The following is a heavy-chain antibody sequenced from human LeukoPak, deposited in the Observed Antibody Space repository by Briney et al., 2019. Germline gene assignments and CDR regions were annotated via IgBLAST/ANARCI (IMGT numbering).Heavy chain of an antibody. Sequence: GGSLRLSCAASKFTFDNYAMSWVRQAPGKGLEWVSSISSSGDITFYADSVKGWFTISRDNSNYALYLQMNSLRAEDAAVYYCAKDRPNYYESNGHYYRRDGDYWGQGTLVTVS. CDR1: KFTFDNYA. D-gene: IGHD3-22*01. CDR2: ISSSGDIT. V-gene: IGHV3-23*01. CDR3: AKDRPNYYESNGHYYRRDGDY. J-gene: IGHJ4*02.